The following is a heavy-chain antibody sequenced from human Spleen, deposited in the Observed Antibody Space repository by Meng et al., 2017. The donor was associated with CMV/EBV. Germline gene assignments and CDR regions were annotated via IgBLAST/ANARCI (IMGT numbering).Heavy chain of an antibody. V-gene: IGHV3-21*01. Sequence: GGSLRLSCAASGFTFSSDIMNWVRQAPGKGLEWVSSIGRTSSYIYYADSVKGRFTISRDNAKNSLYLQMSSLRAEDTAVYYCARTHYDFWSVYPPSSFDFWGQGTLVTVSS. CDR1: GFTFSSDI. J-gene: IGHJ4*02. CDR2: IGRTSSYI. CDR3: ARTHYDFWSVYPPSSFDF. D-gene: IGHD3-3*01.